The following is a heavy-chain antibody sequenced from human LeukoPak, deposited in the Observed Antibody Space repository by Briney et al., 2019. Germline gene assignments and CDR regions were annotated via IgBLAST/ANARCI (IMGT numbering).Heavy chain of an antibody. CDR3: ARDLKTSGWYGDFDY. CDR1: GFXVSSNY. V-gene: IGHV3-53*01. CDR2: IFSGGST. D-gene: IGHD6-19*01. J-gene: IGHJ4*02. Sequence: GGSLRLSCGASGFXVSSNYMSWVRQAPGKGLEWVSAIFSGGSTFYADSVTGRFTISRDNSKNTVYLEMNSLRAEDTAVYYCARDLKTSGWYGDFDYWGQGTLVTVSS.